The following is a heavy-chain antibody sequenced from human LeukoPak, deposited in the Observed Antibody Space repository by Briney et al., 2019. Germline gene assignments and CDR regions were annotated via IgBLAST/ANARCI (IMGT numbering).Heavy chain of an antibody. CDR3: ARGQVPAARGYNWFDP. Sequence: SETLSLTCAVYGWSFNDYYWNWIRQPPGTGLEWIGEINARGDTNYNPSLKSRVTISVDTSKKQFSLRLTSMIAADTALYYCARGQVPAARGYNWFDPWGQGTLVTVSP. CDR1: GWSFNDYY. J-gene: IGHJ5*02. CDR2: INARGDT. D-gene: IGHD2-2*01. V-gene: IGHV4-34*01.